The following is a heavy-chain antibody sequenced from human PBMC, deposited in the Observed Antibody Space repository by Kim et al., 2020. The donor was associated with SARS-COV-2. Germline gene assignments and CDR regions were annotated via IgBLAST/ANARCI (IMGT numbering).Heavy chain of an antibody. V-gene: IGHV3-23*01. CDR3: ERSGGGGDGDY. CDR1: GFTFSNYG. J-gene: IGHJ4*02. D-gene: IGHD3-16*01. Sequence: GGSLRLSCAASGFTFSNYGMSWVRQAPGKGLEWVSGLNPSGGRTFFADAVKGRFTISRDNSRNTLYLQMNSLRAEDTAVYYCERSGGGGDGDYWGQGT. CDR2: LNPSGGRT.